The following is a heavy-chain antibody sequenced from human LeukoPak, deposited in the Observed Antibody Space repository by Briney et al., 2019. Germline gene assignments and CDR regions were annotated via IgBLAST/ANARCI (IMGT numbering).Heavy chain of an antibody. CDR3: ARDGQWLAKSYFDY. D-gene: IGHD6-19*01. CDR2: IYYSGST. CDR1: GGSISSSSYY. J-gene: IGHJ4*02. V-gene: IGHV4-39*07. Sequence: SETLSLTCTVSGGSISSSSYYWGWIRQPPGKGLEWIGSIYYSGSTNYNPSLKSRVTISVDTSKNQFSLKLSSVTAADTAVYYCARDGQWLAKSYFDYWGQGTLVTVSS.